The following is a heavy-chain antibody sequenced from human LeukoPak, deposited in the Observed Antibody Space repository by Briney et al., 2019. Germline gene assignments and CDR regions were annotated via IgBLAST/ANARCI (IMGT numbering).Heavy chain of an antibody. J-gene: IGHJ3*02. V-gene: IGHV3-9*03. CDR2: INWNSGSI. CDR3: AKGETSIVDAFDI. D-gene: IGHD6-6*01. Sequence: PGGSLRLSCAASGFTFDDYAMHWVRQAPGKGLEWVSGINWNSGSIGYADSVKGRFTISRDNAKNSLYLQMNSLRAEDMALYYCAKGETSIVDAFDIWGQGTMVTVSS. CDR1: GFTFDDYA.